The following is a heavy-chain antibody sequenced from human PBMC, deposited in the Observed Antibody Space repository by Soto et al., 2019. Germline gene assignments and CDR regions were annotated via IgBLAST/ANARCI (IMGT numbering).Heavy chain of an antibody. CDR2: ISGRGDRT. J-gene: IGHJ4*02. D-gene: IGHD2-21*01. V-gene: IGHV3-23*01. CDR3: AKDVFADSKPFDY. Sequence: EEQLLESGGSLVQPGGSLRLSCAVSGFTFRDYGMSWVRQAPGQGLEWVSAISGRGDRTYYADSVKGRFTISRDNSKNTLYLQMNTLRAEDTAIYFCAKDVFADSKPFDYWGQGTLVTVSS. CDR1: GFTFRDYG.